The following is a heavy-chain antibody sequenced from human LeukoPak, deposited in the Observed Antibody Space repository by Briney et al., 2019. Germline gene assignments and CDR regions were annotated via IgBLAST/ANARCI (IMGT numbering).Heavy chain of an antibody. Sequence: SETLSLTCTVSGGSISGYYWSWIRQPPGKGLEWIGEINHSGSTNYNPSLKSRVTISVDTSKNQFSLKLSSVTAADTAVYYCATAMGGYWGQGTLVTVSS. CDR1: GGSISGYY. CDR2: INHSGST. V-gene: IGHV4-34*01. D-gene: IGHD3-10*01. J-gene: IGHJ4*02. CDR3: ATAMGGY.